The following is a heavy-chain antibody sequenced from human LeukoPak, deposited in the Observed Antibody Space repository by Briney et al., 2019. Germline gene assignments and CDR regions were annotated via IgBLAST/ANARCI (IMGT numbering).Heavy chain of an antibody. J-gene: IGHJ4*02. V-gene: IGHV3-15*01. CDR2: IKSKTDGGTT. Sequence: GGSLRLSCAASGFTFSNAWMSWVRQAPGKGLEWVGRIKSKTDGGTTDYAAPVKVRFTISRDDSKNTLYLQMNGLKTEDTAVYYCTHRITIFGVVIPLGYWGQGTLVTVSS. CDR1: GFTFSNAW. D-gene: IGHD3-3*01. CDR3: THRITIFGVVIPLGY.